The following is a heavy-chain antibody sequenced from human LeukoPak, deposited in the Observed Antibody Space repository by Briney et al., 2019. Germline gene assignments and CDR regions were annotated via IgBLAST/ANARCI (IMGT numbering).Heavy chain of an antibody. D-gene: IGHD5-24*01. Sequence: VKVSCKASGYSFTDYLMHWVRQAPGQGLEWMGWMNPHSGGTSSAQKFQGRVTMTRDTSISTTYMELSTLRSDDTAVYYCARDRNGDGFAYFDYWGQGTLVTVSS. CDR3: ARDRNGDGFAYFDY. CDR1: GYSFTDYL. V-gene: IGHV1-2*02. J-gene: IGHJ4*02. CDR2: MNPHSGGT.